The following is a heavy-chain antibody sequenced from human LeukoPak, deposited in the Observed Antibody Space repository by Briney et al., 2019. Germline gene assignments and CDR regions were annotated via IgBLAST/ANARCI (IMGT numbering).Heavy chain of an antibody. CDR2: ISGSSSYI. Sequence: GGSLRLSCAASGFTFSSYSMNWVRQAPWKGLEWVSSISGSSSYIYYADSVKGRFTISRHNAKNSLYLQMNSLRAEDTAVYYCARGGSYLSAFDIWGQGTMVTVSS. CDR3: ARGGSYLSAFDI. V-gene: IGHV3-21*04. D-gene: IGHD1-26*01. CDR1: GFTFSSYS. J-gene: IGHJ3*02.